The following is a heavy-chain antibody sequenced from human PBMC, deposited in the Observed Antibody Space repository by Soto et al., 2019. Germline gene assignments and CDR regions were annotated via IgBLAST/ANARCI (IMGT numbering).Heavy chain of an antibody. CDR1: GFSFSYYW. J-gene: IGHJ6*02. V-gene: IGHV3-74*01. CDR3: AGGTYERGYYYYYGMDV. Sequence: GGSLRLSCAASGFSFSYYWMHWVRQAPGKGLEWVSRTNSDETNIAYAESVKGRFTISRDNGKKTLYLQMNSLRAEDTAVYYCAGGTYERGYYYYYGMDVWGPGTTVTVSS. CDR2: TNSDETNI. D-gene: IGHD3-16*01.